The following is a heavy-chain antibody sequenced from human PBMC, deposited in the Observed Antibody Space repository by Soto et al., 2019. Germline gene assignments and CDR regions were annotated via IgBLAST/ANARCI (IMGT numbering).Heavy chain of an antibody. Sequence: ASVKVSCKASGYTYTSYYMHWVRQAPGQGLEWMGIINPSGGSTSYAQKFQGRVTMTRDTSTSTVYMELSSLRSEDTAVYYCAREGDSSSPPADYYYGMDVWGQGTTVTVSS. CDR3: AREGDSSSPPADYYYGMDV. J-gene: IGHJ6*02. D-gene: IGHD6-6*01. CDR2: INPSGGST. CDR1: GYTYTSYY. V-gene: IGHV1-46*01.